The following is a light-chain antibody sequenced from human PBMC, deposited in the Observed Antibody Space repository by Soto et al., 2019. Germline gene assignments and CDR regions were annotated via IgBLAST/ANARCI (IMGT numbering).Light chain of an antibody. Sequence: QSVLTQPPSASGSPGQSVTISCTGTSSDVGSYNYVSWYQQHPGRAPKLMISEVSKRPSGVPDRFSGSKSGNTASLTVSRLQAEDEADYYCISYAGSDFYVFGTGTKVTV. CDR3: ISYAGSDFYV. J-gene: IGLJ1*01. CDR1: SSDVGSYNY. CDR2: EVS. V-gene: IGLV2-8*01.